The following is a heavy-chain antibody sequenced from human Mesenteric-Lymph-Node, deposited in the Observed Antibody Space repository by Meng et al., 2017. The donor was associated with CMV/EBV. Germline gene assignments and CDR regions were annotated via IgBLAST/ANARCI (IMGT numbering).Heavy chain of an antibody. CDR1: GFTFSTYG. CDR2: INPNSGGT. CDR3: ARGDSSSWEYYYYYYGMDV. V-gene: IGHV1-2*02. D-gene: IGHD6-13*01. J-gene: IGHJ6*02. Sequence: ASVKVSCKASGFTFSTYGISWVRQAPGQGLEWMGWINPNSGGTNYAQKFQGRVTMTRDTSISTAYMELSRLRSDDTAVYYCARGDSSSWEYYYYYYGMDVWGQGTTVTVSS.